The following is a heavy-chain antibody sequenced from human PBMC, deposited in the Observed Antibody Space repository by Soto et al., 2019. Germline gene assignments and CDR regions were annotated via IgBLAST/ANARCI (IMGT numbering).Heavy chain of an antibody. V-gene: IGHV5-10-1*01. CDR2: IDPSDSYT. CDR1: GDSFTSYW. Sequence: LKICCKGSGDSFTSYWIGWVRQMPGKGLEWMGRIDPSDSYTNYSPSFQGHVTISADKSISTAYLQWSSLKASDTAMYYCARLVVVPAAAQYYYYYYGMDVWGQGTTVTVSS. D-gene: IGHD2-2*01. CDR3: ARLVVVPAAAQYYYYYYGMDV. J-gene: IGHJ6*02.